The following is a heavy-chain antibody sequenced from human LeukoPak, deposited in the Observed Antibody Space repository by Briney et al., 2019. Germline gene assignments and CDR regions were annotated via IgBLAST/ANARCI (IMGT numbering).Heavy chain of an antibody. J-gene: IGHJ4*02. CDR3: AKDLTGTTDY. V-gene: IGHV3-30*18. CDR2: ISYDGSNK. CDR1: GFTFSSYG. D-gene: IGHD1-7*01. Sequence: GGSLRLSCAASGFTFSSYGMHWARQAPGKGLEWVAVISYDGSNKYYADSVEGRFTISRDNSKNTLYLQMNSLRAEDTAVYYCAKDLTGTTDYWGQGTLVTVSS.